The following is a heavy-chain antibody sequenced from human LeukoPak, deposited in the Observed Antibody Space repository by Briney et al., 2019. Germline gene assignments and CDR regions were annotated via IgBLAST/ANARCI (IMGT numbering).Heavy chain of an antibody. CDR1: GFTFSSYG. J-gene: IGHJ5*02. Sequence: PGRSLRLSCAASGFTFSSYGMHWVRQAPGKGLEWVAVISYDGSNKYYADSVKGRFTISRDNTKNSLYLQMNSLRAEDTAVYYCARGGYCNSTTCYFNDWFDPWGQGTLVTVSS. V-gene: IGHV3-30*03. D-gene: IGHD2-2*01. CDR2: ISYDGSNK. CDR3: ARGGYCNSTTCYFNDWFDP.